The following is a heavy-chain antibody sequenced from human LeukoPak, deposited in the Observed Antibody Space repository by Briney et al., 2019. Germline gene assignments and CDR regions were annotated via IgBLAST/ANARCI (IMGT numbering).Heavy chain of an antibody. Sequence: ASVKVSCKASGYTFTGYYMHWVRQAPGQGLEWMGRINPNSGGTNYAQKFQGRVTMTRDTSISTAYMELSRLRSDDTAVYYCARDPPQYYYDSSSYYYSDDYWGQGTLVTVSS. V-gene: IGHV1-2*06. CDR3: ARDPPQYYYDSSSYYYSDDY. CDR1: GYTFTGYY. D-gene: IGHD3-22*01. CDR2: INPNSGGT. J-gene: IGHJ4*02.